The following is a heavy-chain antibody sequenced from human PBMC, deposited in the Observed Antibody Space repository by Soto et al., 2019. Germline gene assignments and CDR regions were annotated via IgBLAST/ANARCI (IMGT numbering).Heavy chain of an antibody. V-gene: IGHV1-69*02. Sequence: QVQLVQSGAEVKKPGSSVKVSCKASGGTFSSYTVSWVRQAPGQGLEWMGRIIPILGIANYAQKFQGRVTITADKATCTAYMELSSLGFEGTAVYYCANPPRYWGQGTLVTVSS. CDR2: IIPILGIA. CDR1: GGTFSSYT. CDR3: ANPPRY. J-gene: IGHJ4*02.